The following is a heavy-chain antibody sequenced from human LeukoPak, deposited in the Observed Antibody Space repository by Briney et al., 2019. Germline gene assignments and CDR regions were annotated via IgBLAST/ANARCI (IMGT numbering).Heavy chain of an antibody. CDR2: INHSGST. Sequence: SETLSLTCAVYGGSFSGYHWSWIRQPPGKGLEWIGEINHSGSTNYNPSLKSRVTISVDMSKNQFSLKLTSVTAADTAVYYCASRYHPPAAMAALSSWFDPWGQGTLVTVSS. CDR1: GGSFSGYH. CDR3: ASRYHPPAAMAALSSWFDP. J-gene: IGHJ5*02. D-gene: IGHD2-2*01. V-gene: IGHV4-34*01.